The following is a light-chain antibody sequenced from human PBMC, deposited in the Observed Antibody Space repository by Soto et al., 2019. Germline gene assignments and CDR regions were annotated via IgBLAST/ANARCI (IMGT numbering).Light chain of an antibody. CDR1: QTISSSY. J-gene: IGKJ2*01. V-gene: IGKV3-15*01. CDR3: QHYNFWPHS. Sequence: EIVLTQSPGTLSLSPGERATLSCRASQTISSSYLAWYQQKPGQAPRLLIYGASIRATGVPARFSGSGSGTEFTLTISGLQSEDVSIYFCQHYNFWPHSFGQGTKVDIK. CDR2: GAS.